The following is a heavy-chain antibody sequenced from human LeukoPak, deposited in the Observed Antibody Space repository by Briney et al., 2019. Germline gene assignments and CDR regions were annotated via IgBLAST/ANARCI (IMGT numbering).Heavy chain of an antibody. CDR2: ISSSSGTI. CDR1: GFIFSSNS. D-gene: IGHD3-16*01. J-gene: IGHJ4*02. Sequence: GGSLRLSCAASGFIFSSNSMNWVRQAPGKGLEWISYISSSSGTIYYADSVKGRFTISRDNAKNSLYLEMNSLRAEDTAVYYCARQASWGYYFDYWGQGTLVTVSS. CDR3: ARQASWGYYFDY. V-gene: IGHV3-48*01.